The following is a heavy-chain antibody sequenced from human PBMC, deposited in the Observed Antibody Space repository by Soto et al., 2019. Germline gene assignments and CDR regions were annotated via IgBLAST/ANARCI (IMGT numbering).Heavy chain of an antibody. CDR1: GFTFSSYS. D-gene: IGHD5-12*01. CDR2: ISTSSNYI. CDR3: ARDGGYRGYGC. V-gene: IGHV3-21*01. J-gene: IGHJ4*02. Sequence: EVQLVESGGGLVKPGGSLRLSCAASGFTFSSYSMNWVRQAPGKGLEWVSSISTSSNYIYYADSVKGRFTISRDNAKNSLYLQMNSLRAEDTAVCYCARDGGYRGYGCWGQGTLVTVSS.